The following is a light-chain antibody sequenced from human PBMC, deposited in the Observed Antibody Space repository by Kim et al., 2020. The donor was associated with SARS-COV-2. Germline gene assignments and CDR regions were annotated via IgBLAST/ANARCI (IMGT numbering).Light chain of an antibody. V-gene: IGLV2-14*03. CDR2: DVI. CDR1: NSDVGGYNV. J-gene: IGLJ1*01. CDR3: SSYTSSNTLV. Sequence: GQSIPISCAGTNSDVGGYNVVSWYQQHPGKVPKLILYDVINRPSGISPRFSGSKSGNTASLTISGLQADDEADYYCSSYTSSNTLVFGTGTKVTVL.